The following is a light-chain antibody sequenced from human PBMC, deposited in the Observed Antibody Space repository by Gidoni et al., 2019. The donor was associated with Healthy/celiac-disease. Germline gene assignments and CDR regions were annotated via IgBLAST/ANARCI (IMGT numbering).Light chain of an antibody. J-gene: IGKJ5*01. Sequence: DIQFTQSPSFLSASVGDRVTITCRASQGISSYLAWYQQKPGKAPKLLIYAAHTLQSGVPSRFRGSGSGTEFTLTISSLQPEDFATYYCQQLNSYLITFGQGTRLEIK. CDR3: QQLNSYLIT. CDR2: AAH. CDR1: QGISSY. V-gene: IGKV1-9*01.